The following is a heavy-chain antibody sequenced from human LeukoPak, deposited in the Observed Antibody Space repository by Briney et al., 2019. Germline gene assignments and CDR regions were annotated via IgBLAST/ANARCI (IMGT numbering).Heavy chain of an antibody. CDR2: ISGSGGST. D-gene: IGHD3-3*01. CDR3: AKAYIRAVGPYDFWSGYFDY. J-gene: IGHJ4*02. CDR1: GFTFSSYA. V-gene: IGHV3-23*01. Sequence: PGGSLRLSCAASGFTFSSYAMSWVRQAPGKGLEWVSAISGSGGSTYYADSVKGRFTISRDNSKNTLYLQMNSLRAEDTAVYYCAKAYIRAVGPYDFWSGYFDYWGQGTLVTVSS.